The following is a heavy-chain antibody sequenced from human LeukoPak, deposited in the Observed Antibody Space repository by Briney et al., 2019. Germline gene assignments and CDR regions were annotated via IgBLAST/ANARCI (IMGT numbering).Heavy chain of an antibody. CDR2: IDPSDSYT. J-gene: IGHJ4*02. V-gene: IGHV5-10-1*01. Sequence: RGESLKIFCKGSGYSFTSYWISWVRQMPGKGLEWMGRIDPSDSYTNYSPSFQGHVTISADKSISTAYLQWSSLKASDTAMYFCARAEEGADDYWGQGTLVTVSS. CDR1: GYSFTSYW. CDR3: ARAEEGADDY. D-gene: IGHD1-26*01.